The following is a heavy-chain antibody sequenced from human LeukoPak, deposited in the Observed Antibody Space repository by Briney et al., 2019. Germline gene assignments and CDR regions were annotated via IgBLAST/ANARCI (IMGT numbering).Heavy chain of an antibody. Sequence: ASVKVSCKASGYTFTSYDINWVRQATGQGLEWRGWMNPNSGNTGYAQKFQGRVTMTRNTSISTAYMELSSLRSEDTAVYYCARGRGGYQLLYKGPKFDPWGQGTLVTVSS. CDR2: MNPNSGNT. CDR3: ARGRGGYQLLYKGPKFDP. J-gene: IGHJ5*02. CDR1: GYTFTSYD. V-gene: IGHV1-8*01. D-gene: IGHD2-2*02.